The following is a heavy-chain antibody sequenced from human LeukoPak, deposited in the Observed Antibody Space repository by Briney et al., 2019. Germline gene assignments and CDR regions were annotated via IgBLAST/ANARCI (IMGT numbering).Heavy chain of an antibody. Sequence: PSETLSLTCTVSGGSISSYYWSWIRQPPGKGLEWIGYIYYSGSTNYNPSLKSRVTISVDTSKNQFSLKLSSVTAADTAVYYCARVMYYGGNPRPYYFDYWGQGTLVTVSS. CDR2: IYYSGST. V-gene: IGHV4-59*01. J-gene: IGHJ4*02. D-gene: IGHD4-23*01. CDR3: ARVMYYGGNPRPYYFDY. CDR1: GGSISSYY.